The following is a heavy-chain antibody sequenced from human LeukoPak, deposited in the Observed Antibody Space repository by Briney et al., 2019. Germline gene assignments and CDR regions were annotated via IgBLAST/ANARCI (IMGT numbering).Heavy chain of an antibody. D-gene: IGHD3-22*01. CDR3: ASGASSGYYVPTDY. CDR2: ISSSGSTI. CDR1: GFTFSSYE. J-gene: IGHJ4*02. V-gene: IGHV3-48*03. Sequence: GGSLRLSCAASGFTFSSYEMNWVRQAPGKGLEWVSYISSSGSTIYYADSVKGRFTISRDNAKNSLYLQMNSLRAEDTAVYYCASGASSGYYVPTDYWGQGTLVTVSS.